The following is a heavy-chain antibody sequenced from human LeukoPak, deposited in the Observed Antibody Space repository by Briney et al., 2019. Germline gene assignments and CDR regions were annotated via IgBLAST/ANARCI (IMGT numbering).Heavy chain of an antibody. D-gene: IGHD6-19*01. CDR1: GYTFTSYA. CDR2: INAGNGNT. V-gene: IGHV1-3*01. J-gene: IGHJ6*04. Sequence: ASVKVSCKASGYTFTSYAMHWVRQAPGQRLEWMGWINAGNGNTKYSQKFQGRVTITRDTSASTAYMELSSLRSEDTAVYYCARGREAGTQRYYYYGMDVWGKGTTVTVPS. CDR3: ARGREAGTQRYYYYGMDV.